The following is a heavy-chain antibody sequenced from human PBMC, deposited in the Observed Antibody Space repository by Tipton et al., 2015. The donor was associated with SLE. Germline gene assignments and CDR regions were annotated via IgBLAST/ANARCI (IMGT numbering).Heavy chain of an antibody. D-gene: IGHD1-26*01. V-gene: IGHV3-11*05. J-gene: IGHJ3*02. Sequence: GSLRLSCAASGFTFSDYYMSWIRQAPGKGLEWVSYISSSSSYTNYADSVKGRFTISRDNAKNSLYLQMNSLRAEDTAVYYCARDRVGGAFDIWGQGTMVTVSS. CDR3: ARDRVGGAFDI. CDR2: ISSSSSYT. CDR1: GFTFSDYY.